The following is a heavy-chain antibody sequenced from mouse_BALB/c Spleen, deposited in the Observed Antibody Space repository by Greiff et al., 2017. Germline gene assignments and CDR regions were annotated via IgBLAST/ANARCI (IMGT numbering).Heavy chain of an antibody. CDR2: IYPGNGDT. CDR3: ARGYYGNLDY. D-gene: IGHD2-1*01. CDR1: GYTFTSYN. V-gene: IGHV1-12*01. J-gene: IGHJ2*01. Sequence: LQQPGAELVKPGASVKMSCKASGYTFTSYNMHWVKQTPGQGLEWIGAIYPGNGDTSYNQKFKGKATLTADKSSSTAYMQLSSLTSEDSAVYYCARGYYGNLDYWGQGTTLTVSS.